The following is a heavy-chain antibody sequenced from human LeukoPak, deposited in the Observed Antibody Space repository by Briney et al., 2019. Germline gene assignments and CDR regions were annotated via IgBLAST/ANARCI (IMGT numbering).Heavy chain of an antibody. Sequence: GGSLRLSCGASGFTFSSYAMHWVRQAPGKGLEWVAVMSYDGTNKYYPDSVKGRFTISRDNSYNTLYLQMDSLTAEDTAVYYCAKESTAYYYYGMHVWGQGTTVTVSS. CDR2: MSYDGTNK. J-gene: IGHJ6*02. CDR1: GFTFSSYA. D-gene: IGHD2-21*02. CDR3: AKESTAYYYYGMHV. V-gene: IGHV3-30*18.